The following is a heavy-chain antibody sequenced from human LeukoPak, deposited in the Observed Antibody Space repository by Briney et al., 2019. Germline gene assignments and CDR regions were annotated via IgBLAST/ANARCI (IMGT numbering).Heavy chain of an antibody. J-gene: IGHJ4*02. CDR2: IIPIFGTA. CDR3: ARGYAGGGSSKRDYFDY. D-gene: IGHD3-16*01. V-gene: IGHV1-69*01. Sequence: EASVKVSCKASGGTFISYAISWVRQAPGQGLEWMGGIIPIFGTANYAQKFQGRVTITADESTSTAYMELSSLRSEDTAVYYCARGYAGGGSSKRDYFDYWGQGTLVTVSS. CDR1: GGTFISYA.